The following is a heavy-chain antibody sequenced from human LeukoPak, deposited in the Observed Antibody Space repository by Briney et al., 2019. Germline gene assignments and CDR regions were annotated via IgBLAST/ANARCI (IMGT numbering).Heavy chain of an antibody. CDR3: ARERTLTSCYDY. D-gene: IGHD2-15*01. V-gene: IGHV1-2*02. CDR2: INPNSGGT. J-gene: IGHJ4*02. Sequence: ASVRVSCKASGYTFTGYYMHWVRQAPGQGLEWMGWINPNSGGTNYAQKFQGRVTMTRDTSISTAYMELSRLRSDDTAVYYCARERTLTSCYDYWGQGTLVTVSS. CDR1: GYTFTGYY.